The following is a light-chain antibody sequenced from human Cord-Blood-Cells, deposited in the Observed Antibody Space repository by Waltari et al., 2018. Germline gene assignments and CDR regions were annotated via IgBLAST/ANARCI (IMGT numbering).Light chain of an antibody. J-gene: IGKJ2*01. CDR1: QSISSE. V-gene: IGKV1-39*01. CDR3: HQSYSTPYT. CDR2: AAS. Sequence: DIQMTQSPSSLSASVGDRVTITCRASQSISSELNWYQQKPRKAPKLLSYAASILQSGVSSMYSGSGSGSNCTLSISSLQPEDFATYYCHQSYSTPYTFGQRTKLESK.